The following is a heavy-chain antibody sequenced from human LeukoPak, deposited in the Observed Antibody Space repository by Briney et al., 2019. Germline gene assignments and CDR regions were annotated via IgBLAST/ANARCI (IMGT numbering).Heavy chain of an antibody. J-gene: IGHJ4*02. CDR2: ISNRDRT. V-gene: IGHV3-23*01. D-gene: IGHD1-26*01. Sequence: PGGSLRLSCAASGFTFSSYNMNWVRQAPGKGLEWVSAISNRDRTYYADSVKGRFTISRDNSKNTVHLQMNSLRVEDTAVYYCAKESPYAVGGTGRVYYFDYWGQGALVTVSS. CDR3: AKESPYAVGGTGRVYYFDY. CDR1: GFTFSSYN.